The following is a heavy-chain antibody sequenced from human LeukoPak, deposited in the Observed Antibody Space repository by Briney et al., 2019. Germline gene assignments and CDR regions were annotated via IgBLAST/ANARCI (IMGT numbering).Heavy chain of an antibody. V-gene: IGHV3-23*01. J-gene: IGHJ4*02. CDR2: SDSGGST. CDR1: GFSLSRYA. CDR3: AKCRGSSWSDYFDY. D-gene: IGHD6-13*01. Sequence: GGSLRLSCAVSGFSLSRYAMSWVRKAPGKGLEWVSASDSGGSTYYADSVKGRFTISRDNSRNTLYLQMNTLRAEDTAVYYCAKCRGSSWSDYFDYWGQGTLVTVSS.